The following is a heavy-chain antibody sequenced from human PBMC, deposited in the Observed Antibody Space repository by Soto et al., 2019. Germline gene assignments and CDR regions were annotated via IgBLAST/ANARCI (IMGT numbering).Heavy chain of an antibody. CDR3: AKNLPRTGRFDY. CDR1: GASITSTTYF. V-gene: IGHV4-39*01. J-gene: IGHJ4*02. Sequence: SETLSLTCTLSGASITSTTYFWAWIRQPPGKGLEWVGSIYYSGRTYYNLSLRSRVTISVDRSKNQFSLTMSSVTAADTAVYYCAKNLPRTGRFDYWGQGTSVTVSS. CDR2: IYYSGRT.